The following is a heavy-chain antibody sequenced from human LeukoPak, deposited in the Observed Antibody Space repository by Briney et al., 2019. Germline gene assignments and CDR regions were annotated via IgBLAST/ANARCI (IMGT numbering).Heavy chain of an antibody. Sequence: GASEKVSCKASGYTFTGYYMYWVRQAPGQGLEWMGRIIPIFDTANYAQKFQGRVTITTDESTSTAYMELSSLRSEDTAVYYCARNVQWLAYYFDYWGQGTLVTVSS. J-gene: IGHJ4*02. D-gene: IGHD6-19*01. CDR2: IIPIFDTA. CDR1: GYTFTGYY. CDR3: ARNVQWLAYYFDY. V-gene: IGHV1-69*05.